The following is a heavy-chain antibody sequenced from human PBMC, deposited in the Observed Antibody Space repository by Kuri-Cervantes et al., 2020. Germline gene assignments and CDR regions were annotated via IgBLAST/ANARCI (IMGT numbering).Heavy chain of an antibody. CDR2: IGKRGLST. J-gene: IGHJ4*02. V-gene: IGHV3-23*01. CDR3: ARVWEEQWLVFLDY. Sequence: GESLKISCAASGFTFNRYDMNWVRQAPGQGLELVSTIGKRGLSTLYADSVKGRFTISRDNSKNTLYVQMNSLRAEDTAVYYCARVWEEQWLVFLDYWGQGTLVTVSS. D-gene: IGHD6-19*01. CDR1: GFTFNRYD.